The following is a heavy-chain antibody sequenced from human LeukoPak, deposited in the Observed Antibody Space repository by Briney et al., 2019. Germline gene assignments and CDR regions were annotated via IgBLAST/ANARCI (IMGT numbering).Heavy chain of an antibody. CDR3: ARGVGLGGWFDP. CDR1: GLTFSSYS. V-gene: IGHV3-21*01. J-gene: IGHJ5*02. D-gene: IGHD3-16*01. Sequence: GGSLRLSCAASGLTFSSYSMNWVRQAPGKGLEWVSSISSSSRHIYYADSAKGRFTISRDNAKNSLYLQMNSLRVEDTAVYYCARGVGLGGWFDPWGQGTLVTVSS. CDR2: ISSSSRHI.